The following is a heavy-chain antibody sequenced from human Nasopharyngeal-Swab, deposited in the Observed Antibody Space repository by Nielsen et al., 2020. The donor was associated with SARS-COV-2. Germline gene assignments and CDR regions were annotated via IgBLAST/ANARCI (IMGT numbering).Heavy chain of an antibody. CDR2: IYHSGSA. V-gene: IGHV4-59*01. J-gene: IGHJ6*03. D-gene: IGHD1-1*01. CDR3: ARGSRGGTTSYYYYYYMDV. Sequence: GSLRLSCTVSGGSISSYYWSWIRQPPGEGLEWIGHIYHSGSANYSPSLKSRVTISVDTSKNQFSRKLSSVTAADTALYYCARGSRGGTTSYYYYYYMDVWGKGTTVTVSS. CDR1: GGSISSYY.